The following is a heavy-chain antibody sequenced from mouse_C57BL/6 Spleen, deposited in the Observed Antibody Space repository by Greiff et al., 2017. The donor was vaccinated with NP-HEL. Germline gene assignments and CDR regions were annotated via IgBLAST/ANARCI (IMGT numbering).Heavy chain of an antibody. CDR3: ASNGDY. Sequence: QVQLQQPGAELVKPGASVKLSCKASGYTFTSYWMHWVKQRPGQGLEWIGMIHPNRGSTNYIEKLQSKATLTVDKSSSTAYMQLSSLTSEDSAVYYCASNGDYWGQGTTLTVSS. CDR2: IHPNRGST. CDR1: GYTFTSYW. V-gene: IGHV1-64*01. J-gene: IGHJ2*01.